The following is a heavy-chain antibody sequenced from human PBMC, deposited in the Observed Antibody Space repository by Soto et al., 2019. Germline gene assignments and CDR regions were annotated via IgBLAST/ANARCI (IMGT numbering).Heavy chain of an antibody. D-gene: IGHD2-2*01. CDR3: ARGRVVVPAAVMFNCLDP. Sequence: SETLSLTCAISGATITWGDYSWNWIRQPPGKGLEWIGYIFHGGSTYYNPSLRSRFTISVDRSRTQFSLKMSSVTAADTAVYYCARGRVVVPAAVMFNCLDPWGQGALVTVSS. J-gene: IGHJ5*02. CDR1: GATITWGDYS. CDR2: IFHGGST. V-gene: IGHV4-30-2*01.